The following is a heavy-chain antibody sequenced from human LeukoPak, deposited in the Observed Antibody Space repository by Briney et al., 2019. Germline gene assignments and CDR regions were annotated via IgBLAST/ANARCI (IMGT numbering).Heavy chain of an antibody. D-gene: IGHD4-17*01. CDR1: GGSISSSSYY. V-gene: IGHV4-39*01. Sequence: SETLSLTCTVSGGSISSSSYYWGWIRQPPGKGLEWIGSIYYSGSTYYNPSLKSRVTIFVDTSNNRFSLKLSSVTAADTAVYYCARLRSLDYGSYYFDYWGQGTLVTVSS. CDR3: ARLRSLDYGSYYFDY. J-gene: IGHJ4*02. CDR2: IYYSGST.